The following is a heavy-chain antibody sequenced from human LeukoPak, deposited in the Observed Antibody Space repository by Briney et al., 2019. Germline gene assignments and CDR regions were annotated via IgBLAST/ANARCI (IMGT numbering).Heavy chain of an antibody. Sequence: GGSLRLSCAAFGFTFSSYSMNWVRQAPGKGLEWVSSISSSSSYIYYADSVKGRFTISRDNAKNSLYLQMNSLRAEDTAVYYCARGLLWFGTYYFDYWGQGTLVTVSS. V-gene: IGHV3-21*01. CDR1: GFTFSSYS. J-gene: IGHJ4*02. CDR2: ISSSSSYI. CDR3: ARGLLWFGTYYFDY. D-gene: IGHD3-10*01.